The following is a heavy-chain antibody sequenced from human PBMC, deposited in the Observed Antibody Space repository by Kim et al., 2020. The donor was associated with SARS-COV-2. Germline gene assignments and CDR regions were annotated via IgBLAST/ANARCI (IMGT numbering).Heavy chain of an antibody. CDR3: ARGGDYYGSGSYYNY. CDR2: IYTSGST. Sequence: SETLSLTCTVSGGSISSGSYYWSWIRQPAGKGLEWIGRIYTSGSTNYNPSLKSRVTISVDTSKNQFSLKLSSVTAADTAVYYCARGGDYYGSGSYYNYWGQGTLVTVSS. CDR1: GGSISSGSYY. V-gene: IGHV4-61*02. J-gene: IGHJ4*02. D-gene: IGHD3-10*01.